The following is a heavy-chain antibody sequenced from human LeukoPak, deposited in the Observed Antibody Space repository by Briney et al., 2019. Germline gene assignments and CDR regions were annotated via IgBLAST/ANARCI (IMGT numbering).Heavy chain of an antibody. CDR1: GFTFSSYA. D-gene: IGHD3-10*01. CDR3: AKDRLWFGELAT. J-gene: IGHJ4*02. V-gene: IGHV3-23*01. CDR2: ISGSGGST. Sequence: PGGSLRLSCAASGFTFSSYAMSWVRQAPGKGLEWVSAISGSGGSTYYADSVKGRFTISRDNSKNTLYLQMNSLRAEDTAVYHCAKDRLWFGELATWGQGTLVTVSS.